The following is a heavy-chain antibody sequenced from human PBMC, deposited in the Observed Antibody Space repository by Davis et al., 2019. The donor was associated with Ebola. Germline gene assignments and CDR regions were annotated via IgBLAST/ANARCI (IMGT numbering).Heavy chain of an antibody. D-gene: IGHD5-12*01. CDR1: GFTFSSYE. CDR3: AKVVGIVATQADY. J-gene: IGHJ4*02. V-gene: IGHV3-48*03. Sequence: GESLKISCAASGFTFSSYEMNWVRQAPGKGLEWISYISSSGSTKYYSDSVKGRFTISRDNSKNTLYLQMNSLRAEDTAVYYCAKVVGIVATQADYWGQGTLVTVSS. CDR2: ISSSGSTK.